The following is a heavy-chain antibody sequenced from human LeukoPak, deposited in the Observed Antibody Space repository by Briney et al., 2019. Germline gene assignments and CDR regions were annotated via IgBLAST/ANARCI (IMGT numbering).Heavy chain of an antibody. CDR3: ARADGYYYYGMDV. CDR2: IYTSGST. D-gene: IGHD5-24*01. CDR1: GGSISSGSYY. J-gene: IGHJ6*02. V-gene: IGHV4-61*02. Sequence: PSQTLSLTCTVSGGSISSGSYYWSWIRQPAGKGLEWIGRIYTSGSTNYNPSLMSRVTISVDTSKNQFSLKLSSVTAADTAVYYCARADGYYYYGMDVWGQGTTVTVSS.